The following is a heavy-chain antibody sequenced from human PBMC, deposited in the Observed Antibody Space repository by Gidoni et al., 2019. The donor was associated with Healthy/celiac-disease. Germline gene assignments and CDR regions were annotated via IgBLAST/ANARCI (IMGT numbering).Heavy chain of an antibody. J-gene: IGHJ3*02. V-gene: IGHV3-9*01. CDR3: AKGIAELLWFGEREALDAFDI. Sequence: EVQLVESGGGLVQPGRSLRLSCAASGFTFGDYAMHWVRQAPGKGLEWVSGISWNSGSIGYADSVKGRFTISRDNAKNSLYLQMNSLSAEDTALYYCAKGIAELLWFGEREALDAFDIWGQGTMVTVSS. CDR1: GFTFGDYA. CDR2: ISWNSGSI. D-gene: IGHD3-10*01.